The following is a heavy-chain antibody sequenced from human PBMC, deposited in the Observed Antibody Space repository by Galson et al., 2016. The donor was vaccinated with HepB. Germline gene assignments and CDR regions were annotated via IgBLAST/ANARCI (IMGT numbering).Heavy chain of an antibody. J-gene: IGHJ4*02. V-gene: IGHV3-7*01. CDR2: IKEDGSET. CDR3: ARDSLGDYLYDY. Sequence: SLRLSCAASGFTFSNFWMTWVRQAPGKGPEWVGNIKEDGSETYDVDSVRGRFTISRDNAKNSLYLQMNSLRAEDTAVYYCARDSLGDYLYDYWGQGTLVTVSS. CDR1: GFTFSNFW. D-gene: IGHD4-17*01.